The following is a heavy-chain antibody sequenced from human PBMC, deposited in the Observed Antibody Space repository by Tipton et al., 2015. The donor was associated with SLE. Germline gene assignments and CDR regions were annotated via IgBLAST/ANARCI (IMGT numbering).Heavy chain of an antibody. V-gene: IGHV3-30*04. D-gene: IGHD7-27*01. J-gene: IGHJ4*02. CDR1: GFTFSSYA. Sequence: SLRLSCAASGFTFSSYAMHWVRQAPGKGLEWVAVISYDGSNKYYADSVKGRFTISRDNSKNTLYLQMNSLRAEDTAVYYCARDSGPYSNWVTRFDYWGQGTLVTVSS. CDR2: ISYDGSNK. CDR3: ARDSGPYSNWVTRFDY.